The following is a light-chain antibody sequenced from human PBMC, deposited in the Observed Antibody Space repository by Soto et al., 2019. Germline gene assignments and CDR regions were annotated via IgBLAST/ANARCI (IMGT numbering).Light chain of an antibody. V-gene: IGKV1-39*01. CDR3: QQANSFPRT. J-gene: IGKJ4*01. CDR1: QSISSY. CDR2: AAS. Sequence: DIQMTQSPSSLSASVGDRVTITCRASQSISSYLNWYQQKPGKAPKLLMYAASSLQSGVPSRFSGSGSGTDFTLTIRSLQPEDFATYYCQQANSFPRTFGGGTKVEIK.